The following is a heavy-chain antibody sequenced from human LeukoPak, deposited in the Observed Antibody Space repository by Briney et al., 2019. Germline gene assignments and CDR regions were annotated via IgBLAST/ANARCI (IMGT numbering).Heavy chain of an antibody. CDR3: ARDQIITGRGIDY. D-gene: IGHD1-20*01. J-gene: IGHJ4*02. V-gene: IGHV3-66*02. Sequence: GGSLRLSCAASGFTVSSNYMSWVRQAPGKGLEWVSVIYSGGSTYYADSVKGRFTISRDNYKNTLYLQMNSLRAEDTAVYYCARDQIITGRGIDYWGQGTLVTVSS. CDR2: IYSGGST. CDR1: GFTVSSNY.